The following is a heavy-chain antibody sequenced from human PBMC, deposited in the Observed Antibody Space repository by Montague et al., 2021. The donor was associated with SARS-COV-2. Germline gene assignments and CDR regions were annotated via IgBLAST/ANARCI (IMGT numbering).Heavy chain of an antibody. J-gene: IGHJ4*02. D-gene: IGHD3-10*01. CDR3: AHRYYSGSGSSASAVIDY. CDR2: XYWDDDK. Sequence: PALVKPTQTLTLTCTFSGFSLTTDGVGVGWIRQPPGKALEWLALXYWDDDKRYRPGLQSRLTNTKGTSENQVILTMTNMDPVDTATYYCAHRYYSGSGSSASAVIDYWGQGTLVTVSS. CDR1: GFSLTTDGVG. V-gene: IGHV2-5*02.